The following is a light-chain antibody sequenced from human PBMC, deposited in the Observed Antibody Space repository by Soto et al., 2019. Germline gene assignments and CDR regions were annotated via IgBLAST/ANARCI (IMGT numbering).Light chain of an antibody. J-gene: IGLJ3*02. CDR1: LGDVGGYYY. V-gene: IGLV2-8*01. Sequence: QSALTQPPSASESPGQSVTISCSGTLGDVGGYYYVSWYQHHPGRAPKLLIYDVDKRPPGVPSRFSGSKSGNTASLTVSGLQADDEADYYCQSYDTSVSGARVFGGGTKLTVL. CDR2: DVD. CDR3: QSYDTSVSGARV.